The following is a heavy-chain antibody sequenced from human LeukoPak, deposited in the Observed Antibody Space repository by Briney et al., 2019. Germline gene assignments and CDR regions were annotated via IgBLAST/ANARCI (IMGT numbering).Heavy chain of an antibody. Sequence: GGSLRLSCAASGFTFSNAWMSWVRQAPGKGLEWVRRIKSKTDGGTTDYAAPVKGRFTISRDDSKNTLYVQMNSLKTEDTAVYYCTTGPYDYGSGTYYHWGQGTLVTVSS. J-gene: IGHJ4*02. CDR2: IKSKTDGGTT. CDR1: GFTFSNAW. D-gene: IGHD3-10*01. CDR3: TTGPYDYGSGTYYH. V-gene: IGHV3-15*01.